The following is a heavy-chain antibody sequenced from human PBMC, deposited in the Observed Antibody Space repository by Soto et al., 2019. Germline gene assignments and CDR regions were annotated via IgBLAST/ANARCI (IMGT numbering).Heavy chain of an antibody. CDR3: ARLLPSGGAFDI. Sequence: QVQLQESGPGLVKPSQTLSLTCTVSGGSISSGDYYWSWIRQPPGKGLEWVGYIYYSGNTYYNPSLKRRMTLSVDTSTNHFFLKVNSVTAADTAVYYCARLLPSGGAFDIWGQGTMVTVSS. D-gene: IGHD3-16*01. J-gene: IGHJ3*02. CDR1: GGSISSGDYY. CDR2: IYYSGNT. V-gene: IGHV4-30-4*01.